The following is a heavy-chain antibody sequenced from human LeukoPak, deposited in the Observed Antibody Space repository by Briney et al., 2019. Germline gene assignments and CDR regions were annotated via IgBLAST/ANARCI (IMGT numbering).Heavy chain of an antibody. CDR1: GGTFSSYA. D-gene: IGHD3-9*01. Sequence: SVKVSCKASGGTFSSYAISWERQAPGQGLEWMGGIIPIFGTANYAQKFQGRVTITADESTSTAYMELSSLRSEDTAVYYCASLGGYYDILTGSLTYYFDYWGQGTLVTVSS. V-gene: IGHV1-69*13. J-gene: IGHJ4*02. CDR2: IIPIFGTA. CDR3: ASLGGYYDILTGSLTYYFDY.